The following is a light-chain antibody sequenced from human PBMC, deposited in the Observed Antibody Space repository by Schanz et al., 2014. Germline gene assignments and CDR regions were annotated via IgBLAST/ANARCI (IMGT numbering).Light chain of an antibody. CDR1: QSVYNY. CDR2: DAS. CDR3: LQYNSYPYT. Sequence: EIVLTQSPATLSLSPGERATLSCRASQSVYNYLAWYQHKACQVPRLVIYDASKRATGIPARFSGSGSGADFTLTISRLQPDDFATYYCLQYNSYPYTCGQGTKREIK. J-gene: IGKJ2*01. V-gene: IGKV3-11*01.